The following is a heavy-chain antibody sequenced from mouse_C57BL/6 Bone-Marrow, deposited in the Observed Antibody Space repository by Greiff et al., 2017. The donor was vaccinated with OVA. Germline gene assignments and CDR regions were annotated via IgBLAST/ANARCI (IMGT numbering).Heavy chain of an antibody. J-gene: IGHJ4*01. CDR3: TTACGRGDY. D-gene: IGHD1-1*01. CDR2: IDPESGGT. Sequence: DVKLQESGAELVRPGASVKLSCTASGFTIKDDYMHWVKQRPEQGLEWIGWIDPESGGTEYASKFQGKATITADTSSNTAYLQLSSLTSEDTAVYYCTTACGRGDYWGQGTSVTVSS. CDR1: GFTIKDDY. V-gene: IGHV14-4*01.